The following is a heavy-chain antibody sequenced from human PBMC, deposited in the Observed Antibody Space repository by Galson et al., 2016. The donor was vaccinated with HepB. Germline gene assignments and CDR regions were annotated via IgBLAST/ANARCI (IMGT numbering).Heavy chain of an antibody. CDR3: AKVRQLAYSYGMDV. CDR1: GFTFSSYS. CDR2: ISYDGSNK. Sequence: SLRLSCAASGFTFSSYSMRWVRQAPGKGLEWVAVISYDGSNKYYADSVKGRFTISRDNSKNTLYLQMNSLRAEDTAVYYCAKVRQLAYSYGMDVWGQGTTVTVSS. J-gene: IGHJ6*02. V-gene: IGHV3-30*18. D-gene: IGHD6-6*01.